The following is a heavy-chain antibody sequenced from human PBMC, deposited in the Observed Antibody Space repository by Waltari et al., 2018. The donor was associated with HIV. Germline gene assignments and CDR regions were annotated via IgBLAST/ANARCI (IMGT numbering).Heavy chain of an antibody. CDR1: GYTFTSYS. CDR2: INAGNGNT. V-gene: IGHV1-3*01. J-gene: IGHJ6*02. Sequence: QVQLVQSGAEVKKPGDSVKVSCKASGYTFTSYSMHWVRQAPGRRFEWMGWINAGNGNTKYSQKMQGRVTITRDTSASTAYMELTSLRSEDTAVYYCAREKNIPEKYHGMDVWGQGTTVTVSS. CDR3: AREKNIPEKYHGMDV.